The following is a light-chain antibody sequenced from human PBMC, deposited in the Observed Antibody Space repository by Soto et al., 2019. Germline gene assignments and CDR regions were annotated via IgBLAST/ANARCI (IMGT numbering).Light chain of an antibody. CDR1: QGIGNT. CDR3: QQYYTWPIT. V-gene: IGKV3-15*01. Sequence: EIVLTQSPVTLSVSPGERATLSCRASQGIGNTLAWYQQKPGQTPRLLIHGASTRATGIPARFSGSGSGTEFTLTISSLQSEDCAVYYCQQYYTWPITFGGGTKVDIK. J-gene: IGKJ4*01. CDR2: GAS.